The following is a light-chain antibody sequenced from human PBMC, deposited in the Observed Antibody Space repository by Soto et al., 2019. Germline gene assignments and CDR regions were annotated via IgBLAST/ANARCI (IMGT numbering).Light chain of an antibody. CDR2: DVS. Sequence: QSALTQPRSVSGSPGQSVTISCAGTSGDVGGYNYVSWFQQHPGKAPKLMISDVSKRPSGVPDRFSGSKSGSTASLTISGLQAEDEADYYCCSYTGNSYVFGTGTKVTVL. CDR1: SGDVGGYNY. CDR3: CSYTGNSYV. V-gene: IGLV2-11*01. J-gene: IGLJ1*01.